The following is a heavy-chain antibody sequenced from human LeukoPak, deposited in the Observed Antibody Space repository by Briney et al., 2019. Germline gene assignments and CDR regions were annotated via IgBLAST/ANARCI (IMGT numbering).Heavy chain of an antibody. D-gene: IGHD6-13*01. CDR3: ARDESVIAAAGTAVLDWFDP. J-gene: IGHJ5*02. Sequence: ASVKVSCKASGYTFTSYAMNWVRQAPGQGLEWMGWISAYNGNTNYAQKLQGRVTMTTDTSTSTAYMELRSLRSDDTAVYYCARDESVIAAAGTAVLDWFDPWGQGTLVTVSS. CDR1: GYTFTSYA. V-gene: IGHV1-18*01. CDR2: ISAYNGNT.